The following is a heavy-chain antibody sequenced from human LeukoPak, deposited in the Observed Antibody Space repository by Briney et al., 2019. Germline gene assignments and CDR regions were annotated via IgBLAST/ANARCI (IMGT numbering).Heavy chain of an antibody. CDR1: GYTFTTLD. Sequence: ASVKVSCKASGYTFTTLDINWVRQATGQGLEWMGWMNPNSGNTGYAQKFQGRVTMTEDTSTNTAYMELSSLRSEDTAVYYCATEFRSSGYNWFDPWGQGTLVTVSS. D-gene: IGHD6-19*01. V-gene: IGHV1-8*02. CDR3: ATEFRSSGYNWFDP. J-gene: IGHJ5*02. CDR2: MNPNSGNT.